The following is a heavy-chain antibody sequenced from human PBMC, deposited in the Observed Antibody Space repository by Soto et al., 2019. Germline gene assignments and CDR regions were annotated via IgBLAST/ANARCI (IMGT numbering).Heavy chain of an antibody. V-gene: IGHV1-18*01. Sequence: QVHLVQSGAEVKKPGASVKVSCKGSGYAFTTYGITWLRQAPGQGLEWMGWISAHNGNTNYAQKLQGRVTVTRDTSTSTAYMELRSLRSDDTAVYYWARGRYGDYWGQAALVTVSS. J-gene: IGHJ4*02. D-gene: IGHD1-1*01. CDR2: ISAHNGNT. CDR3: ARGRYGDY. CDR1: GYAFTTYG.